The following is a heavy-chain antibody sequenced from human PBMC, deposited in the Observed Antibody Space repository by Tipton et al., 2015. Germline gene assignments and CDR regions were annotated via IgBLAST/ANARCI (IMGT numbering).Heavy chain of an antibody. Sequence: TLSLTCSVSGGSLSSGDYYWGWVRQPPGKRMEWIGSMYDSETTYYNPSFRSRVAISVDTSKNQFSLKLSSVTAADTAVYYCARVPRIITFGGVIADAFDIWGQGTMVTVSS. CDR1: GGSLSSGDYY. D-gene: IGHD3-16*02. CDR2: MYDSETT. CDR3: ARVPRIITFGGVIADAFDI. V-gene: IGHV4-39*01. J-gene: IGHJ3*02.